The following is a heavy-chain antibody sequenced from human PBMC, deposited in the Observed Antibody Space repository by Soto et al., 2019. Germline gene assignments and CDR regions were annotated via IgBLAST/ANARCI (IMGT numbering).Heavy chain of an antibody. D-gene: IGHD3-22*01. Sequence: PGGSLRLSCAASGFTFSSYAMSWVRQAPGKGLEWVSAISGSGGSTYYADSVKGRFTISRDNSKNTLYLQMNSLRAEDTAVYYCAKTGGSSGYHGGFDYWGQGSLVTVSS. CDR3: AKTGGSSGYHGGFDY. CDR2: ISGSGGST. V-gene: IGHV3-23*01. J-gene: IGHJ4*02. CDR1: GFTFSSYA.